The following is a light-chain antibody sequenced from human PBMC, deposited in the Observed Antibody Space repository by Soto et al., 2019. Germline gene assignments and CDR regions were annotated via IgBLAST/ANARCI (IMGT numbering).Light chain of an antibody. Sequence: DIQMTQSPSTLSASVGDRVTITCRASPSISSWLAWYQQKPGKAPKLLIYKASSLESGVPSRFSGSGSGTGFTLTISSLQPDDFATYYCQQYNSYPYTFGQGTKLEIK. CDR3: QQYNSYPYT. V-gene: IGKV1-5*03. CDR1: PSISSW. J-gene: IGKJ2*01. CDR2: KAS.